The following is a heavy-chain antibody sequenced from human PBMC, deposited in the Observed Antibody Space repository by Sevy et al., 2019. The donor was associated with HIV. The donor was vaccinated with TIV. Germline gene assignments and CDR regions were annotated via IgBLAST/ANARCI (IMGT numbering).Heavy chain of an antibody. V-gene: IGHV4-61*01. CDR3: ARDGSGAMFYFDQ. CDR1: GGSVSSGTYH. CDR2: ISYSGST. Sequence: SETLSLTCTISGGSVSSGTYHWSWIRQPPGKGLEWIAYISYSGSTKYNPSLMGRVTISGDTLSNQFFLKLSTVTAADTAVYYCARDGSGAMFYFDQWGQGTLVTVSS. D-gene: IGHD1-26*01. J-gene: IGHJ4*02.